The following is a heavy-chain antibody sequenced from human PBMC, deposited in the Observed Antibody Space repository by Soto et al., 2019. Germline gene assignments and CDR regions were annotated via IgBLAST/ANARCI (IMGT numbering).Heavy chain of an antibody. Sequence: SETLSLTCTVSGGSISSGGYYWSWIRQHPGKGLEWIGYIYYSGSTYYNPSLKSRVTISVDTSKNQFSLKLSSVTAADTAVYYCARGIRDPRSSVKQWRLAFDIWGQGTMVTVSS. V-gene: IGHV4-31*03. D-gene: IGHD6-19*01. CDR2: IYYSGST. CDR3: ARGIRDPRSSVKQWRLAFDI. CDR1: GGSISSGGYY. J-gene: IGHJ3*02.